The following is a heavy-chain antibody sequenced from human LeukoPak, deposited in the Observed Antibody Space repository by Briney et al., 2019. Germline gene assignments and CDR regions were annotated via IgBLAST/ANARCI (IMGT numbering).Heavy chain of an antibody. V-gene: IGHV4-39*01. CDR1: GGSISSSSYY. Sequence: SETLSRTFTVSGGSISSSSYYWGWIRPPPGKGLEGIGIIYYSGSTYYNPSLKRRVTISVDTSKNQFSLKLSSVTAADTAVYYCARPRDPGNWFDHWGQGTLVTVSS. CDR3: ARPRDPGNWFDH. J-gene: IGHJ5*02. CDR2: IYYSGST.